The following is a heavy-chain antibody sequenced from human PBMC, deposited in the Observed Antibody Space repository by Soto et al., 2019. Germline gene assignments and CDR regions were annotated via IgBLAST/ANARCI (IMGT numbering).Heavy chain of an antibody. D-gene: IGHD3-3*01. Sequence: EVQLVESGGDLVKPGGSLRLSCAASGFTFYTAWLNWVRQAPGKGLEWVGHIKSKNDGETTVYAAPVKGRFTISRDDSINTLYLQMNSLKTDDTAVYYCVTDTRGSWGQGTLVTVSS. CDR1: GFTFYTAW. J-gene: IGHJ5*02. CDR3: VTDTRGS. V-gene: IGHV3-15*07. CDR2: IKSKNDGETT.